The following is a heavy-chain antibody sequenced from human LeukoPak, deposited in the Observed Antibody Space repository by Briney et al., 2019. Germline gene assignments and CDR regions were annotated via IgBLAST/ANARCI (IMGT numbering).Heavy chain of an antibody. CDR1: GYTFTNYG. D-gene: IGHD3-16*01. V-gene: IGHV1-18*01. J-gene: IGHJ3*01. Sequence: ASVKVSFKASGYTFTNYGITWVRQAPGQGLEWMGWINAHNGYTNYTQSLQGRVTMTTDTSTTTAYMDLRSLSSDDTAVYYCARVVTGDLDVWGQGTMVTVSS. CDR3: ARVVTGDLDV. CDR2: INAHNGYT.